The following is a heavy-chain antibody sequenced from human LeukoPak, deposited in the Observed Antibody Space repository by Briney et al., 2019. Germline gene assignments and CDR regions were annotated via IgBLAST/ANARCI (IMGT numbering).Heavy chain of an antibody. J-gene: IGHJ4*02. CDR3: ASGVSILTGFDY. V-gene: IGHV3-21*01. CDR1: GFTFSSYS. CDR2: ISSSSSYI. D-gene: IGHD3-9*01. Sequence: GGSLRLSCAASGFTFSSYSMNWVRQAPGKGLEWVSSISSSSSYIYYADSVKGRFTISRDNAKNSLYLQMNSLRAEDTAVYYCASGVSILTGFDYWGQGTLVTVSS.